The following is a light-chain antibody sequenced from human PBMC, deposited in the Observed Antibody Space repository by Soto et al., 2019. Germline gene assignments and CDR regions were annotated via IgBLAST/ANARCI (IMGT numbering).Light chain of an antibody. J-gene: IGLJ1*01. CDR1: SSDVGGYNS. V-gene: IGLV2-14*01. CDR2: EVS. Sequence: QSVLTQPPSASGSPGQSITISCTGTSSDVGGYNSVSWYQQHPGKAPKLMIYEVSNRPSGVSNRFSGSKSGNTASLTISGPQAEDEADYYCSSYTSTSLYVFGTGTKLTVL. CDR3: SSYTSTSLYV.